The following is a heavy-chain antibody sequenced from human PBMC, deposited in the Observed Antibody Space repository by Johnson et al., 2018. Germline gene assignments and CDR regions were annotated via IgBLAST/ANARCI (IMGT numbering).Heavy chain of an antibody. CDR1: GFTFSQYT. CDR2: ISSSSTYI. V-gene: IGHV3-21*01. J-gene: IGHJ3*02. CDR3: VRDGGDGYNYALDI. D-gene: IGHD5-24*01. Sequence: EVQLVESGGDLVKPGGSLRLSCVASGFTFSQYTMNWVRQAPGKGLEWVSSISSSSTYIYYADSVMGRFTISRDNAKDSLYLQMHSLRAEDTAGYYCVRDGGDGYNYALDIGGQGTRVTVSS.